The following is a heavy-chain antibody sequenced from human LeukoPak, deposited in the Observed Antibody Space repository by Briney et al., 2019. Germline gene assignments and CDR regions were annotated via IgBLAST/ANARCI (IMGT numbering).Heavy chain of an antibody. CDR2: ITSSGTYI. J-gene: IGHJ4*02. Sequence: GGSLRLSCAASGFTFSNYNMNWVRQAPGKAMEWVSSITSSGTYIFYADSVKGRFTISRDNAKNSLFLQMDSLRADDTAVYYCARLTFDSSGNRHFDYWGQGTLVTVSS. CDR3: ARLTFDSSGNRHFDY. D-gene: IGHD3-22*01. CDR1: GFTFSNYN. V-gene: IGHV3-21*01.